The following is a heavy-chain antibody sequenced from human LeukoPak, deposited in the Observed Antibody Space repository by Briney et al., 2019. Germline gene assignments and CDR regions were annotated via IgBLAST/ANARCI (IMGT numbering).Heavy chain of an antibody. J-gene: IGHJ4*02. Sequence: GGSLRLSCAASGFTFSSYGMHWVRQAPGKGLEWVAFIRYDGSNKYYADSVKGRFTISRDNSKNTLYLQMNSLRAEDTAVYYCANSGGDCSGTSCYPLDYWGQGTLVTVSS. CDR2: IRYDGSNK. D-gene: IGHD2-2*01. CDR1: GFTFSSYG. V-gene: IGHV3-30*02. CDR3: ANSGGDCSGTSCYPLDY.